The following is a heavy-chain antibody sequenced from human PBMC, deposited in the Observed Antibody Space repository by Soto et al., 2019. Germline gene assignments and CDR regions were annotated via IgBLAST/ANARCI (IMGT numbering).Heavy chain of an antibody. CDR1: GGSFSGYY. D-gene: IGHD4-4*01. V-gene: IGHV4-34*01. Sequence: SETLSLTCAVYGGSFSGYYWSWIRQPPGKGLEWIGEINHSGSTNYNPSLKSRVTISVDTSRNQSSLKVTSMTAADTAVYYCAVGSDSSKTGSWSQGVLVTVSS. J-gene: IGHJ5*02. CDR3: AVGSDSSKTGS. CDR2: INHSGST.